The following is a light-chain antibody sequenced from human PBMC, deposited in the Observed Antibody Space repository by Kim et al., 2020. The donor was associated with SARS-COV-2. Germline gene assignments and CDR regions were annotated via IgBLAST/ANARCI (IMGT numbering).Light chain of an antibody. CDR3: QVWDTPSDHFV. Sequence: APGKTARITCGGNNMGSKSVQWYQQKPGQAPVVVIKDDSDRPSGIPERFSGSNSGNTATLTISRVEAGDEADYYCQVWDTPSDHFVFGAGTKVTVL. J-gene: IGLJ1*01. CDR2: DDS. CDR1: NMGSKS. V-gene: IGLV3-21*03.